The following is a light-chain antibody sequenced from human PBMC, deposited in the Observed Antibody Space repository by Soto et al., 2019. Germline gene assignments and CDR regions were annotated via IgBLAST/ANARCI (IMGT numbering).Light chain of an antibody. CDR1: QSVSSSY. CDR2: GAS. CDR3: QQYGSSPRT. Sequence: IVLTQSTGALSLSPGERATLSCRASQSVSSSYLAWYQQKPGQAPRLLIYGASSRATGIPDRFSGSGSGTDFNLTISRLEPEDFAVYYCQQYGSSPRTFGQGTKVDIK. J-gene: IGKJ1*01. V-gene: IGKV3-20*01.